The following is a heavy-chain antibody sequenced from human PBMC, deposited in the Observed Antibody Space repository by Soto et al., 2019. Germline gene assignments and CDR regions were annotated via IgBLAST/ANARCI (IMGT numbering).Heavy chain of an antibody. J-gene: IGHJ4*02. Sequence: PGGSPRLSCAARRFTLPSHAMHRVRQAPGKGLEWVAVISFDGSNKDYADSVKGRFTISRDNSKNTVWLQMNSLRGEDTAVYYCARDLGKEWELLSAPLDYWGQGT. CDR2: ISFDGSNK. D-gene: IGHD1-26*01. V-gene: IGHV3-30-3*01. CDR3: ARDLGKEWELLSAPLDY. CDR1: RFTLPSHA.